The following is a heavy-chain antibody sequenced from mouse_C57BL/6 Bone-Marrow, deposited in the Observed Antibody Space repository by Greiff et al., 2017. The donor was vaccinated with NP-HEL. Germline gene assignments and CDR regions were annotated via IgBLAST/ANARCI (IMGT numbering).Heavy chain of an antibody. V-gene: IGHV1-19*01. J-gene: IGHJ3*01. Sequence: DVKLQESGPVLVKPGASVKMSCKASGYTFTDYYMNWVKQSHGKSLEWIGVIKPYNGGTSYNQKFKGKATLTVDKSSSTAYMELNSLTSEDSAVYYCDAWFAYWGQGTLVTVSA. CDR2: IKPYNGGT. CDR1: GYTFTDYY. CDR3: DAWFAY.